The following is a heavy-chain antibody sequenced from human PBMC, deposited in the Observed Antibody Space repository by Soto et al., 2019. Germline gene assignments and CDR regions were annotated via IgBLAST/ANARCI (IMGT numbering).Heavy chain of an antibody. Sequence: PGGSLRLSCAASGSTFSNAWMNWVRQAPGKGLEWVGRIKSKTDGGTTDYAAPVKGRFTISRDDSKNTLYLQMNSLKTEDTAVYYCTTEQGPGHLAGQFDDWGQGTLVTVAS. CDR2: IKSKTDGGTT. J-gene: IGHJ4*02. CDR3: TTEQGPGHLAGQFDD. V-gene: IGHV3-15*07. CDR1: GSTFSNAW.